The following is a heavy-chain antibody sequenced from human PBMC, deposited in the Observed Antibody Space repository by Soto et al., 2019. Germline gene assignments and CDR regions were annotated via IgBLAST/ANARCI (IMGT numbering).Heavy chain of an antibody. Sequence: WGSMRLSCAASGFTFSYYYMSWIRQAPGKGLEWVSYISSSSSYTNYADSVKGRFTISRDNAKNSLYLQMNSLRAEDTAVYYCARDLVQGNVXRFLEWSTRNYYYGMDVWGQGTTVTVSS. J-gene: IGHJ6*02. CDR3: ARDLVQGNVXRFLEWSTRNYYYGMDV. CDR2: ISSSSSYT. V-gene: IGHV3-11*06. CDR1: GFTFSYYY. D-gene: IGHD3-3*01.